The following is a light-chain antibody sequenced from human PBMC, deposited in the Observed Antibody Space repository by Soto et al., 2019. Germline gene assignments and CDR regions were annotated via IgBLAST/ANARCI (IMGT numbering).Light chain of an antibody. CDR3: SSYAGSTV. CDR2: EVS. V-gene: IGLV2-8*01. J-gene: IGLJ1*01. CDR1: SSDVGGYNY. Sequence: QSVLTQPPSASGSPGQSVTISCTGTSSDVGGYNYVSWYQQHPGKAPKLMIYEVSKRPSGVPDRFSGSKPGNTVSLTVSGLQAEDEADYYCSSYAGSTVFGTGTKVTVL.